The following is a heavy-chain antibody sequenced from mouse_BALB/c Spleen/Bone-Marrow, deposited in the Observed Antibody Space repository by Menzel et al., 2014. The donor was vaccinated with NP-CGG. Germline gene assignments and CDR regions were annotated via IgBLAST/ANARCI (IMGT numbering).Heavy chain of an antibody. CDR1: GFTFTDYY. CDR2: IRNKANGYTT. Sequence: KLVESGGGLVQPGGSLRLSCATSGFTFTDYYMSWVRQPPGKALEWLGFIRNKANGYTTEYSASVKGRFTISRDNSQSTLYLQMNTLRAEDSATYYCAREIINDYHWYFDVWGAGTTVTVSS. J-gene: IGHJ1*01. CDR3: AREIINDYHWYFDV. V-gene: IGHV7-3*02. D-gene: IGHD2-4*01.